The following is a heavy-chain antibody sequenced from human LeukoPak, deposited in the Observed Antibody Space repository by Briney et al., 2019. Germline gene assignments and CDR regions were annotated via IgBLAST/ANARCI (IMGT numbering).Heavy chain of an antibody. CDR2: IKSKTDGGTT. V-gene: IGHV3-15*01. J-gene: IGHJ6*02. CDR3: TTGAYYDILTGYYLYYYGMDV. Sequence: GGSLRLSCAASGFTFSNAWMSWVHQAPGKGLEWVGRIKSKTDGGTTDYAAPVKGRFTISRDDSKNTLYLQMNSLKTEDTAVYYCTTGAYYDILTGYYLYYYGMDVWGQGTTVTVSS. CDR1: GFTFSNAW. D-gene: IGHD3-9*01.